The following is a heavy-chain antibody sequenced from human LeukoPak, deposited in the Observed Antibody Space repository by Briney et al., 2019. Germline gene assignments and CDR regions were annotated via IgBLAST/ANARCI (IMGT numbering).Heavy chain of an antibody. CDR2: ISSSRSNI. V-gene: IGHV3-48*01. J-gene: IGHJ4*02. Sequence: PGGSLRLSCAVSGFTFSNYGMNWVRQGPGKGLEWVSYISSSRSNIDYADSVKGRFTISRDNAKNSLYLQINSLRAEDTAVYYCARGGAARPDDWGQGTLVTVSS. CDR1: GFTFSNYG. CDR3: ARGGAARPDD. D-gene: IGHD6-6*01.